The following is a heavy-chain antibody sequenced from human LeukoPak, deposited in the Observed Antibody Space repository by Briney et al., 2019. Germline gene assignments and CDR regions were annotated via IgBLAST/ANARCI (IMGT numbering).Heavy chain of an antibody. CDR2: IYYSGST. V-gene: IGHV4-59*01. Sequence: PSETLSLTCTVSGGSISSYYWSWIRQPPGKGLEWIGYIYYSGSTNYNPSLKSRVTISVDTSKNQFSLKLSSVTAADTAVYYCARDGLGLIGYLAFDIWGQGTMVTVSS. D-gene: IGHD3-22*01. CDR3: ARDGLGLIGYLAFDI. CDR1: GGSISSYY. J-gene: IGHJ3*02.